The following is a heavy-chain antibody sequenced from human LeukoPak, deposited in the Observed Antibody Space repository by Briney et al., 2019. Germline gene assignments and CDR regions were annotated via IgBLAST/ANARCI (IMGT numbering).Heavy chain of an antibody. CDR3: AKVLVPQKFHQDAIDI. J-gene: IGHJ3*02. CDR1: GFTFSSFA. CDR2: ISDNSGNT. Sequence: GGSLRLSCAASGFTFSSFAMSWVRQAPGQGLEWVSAISDNSGNTYYADSVKGRFTISRDNSENTLYLQMNSLRAEDTAVYYCAKVLVPQKFHQDAIDIWGQGTMVTVSS. V-gene: IGHV3-23*01. D-gene: IGHD2-15*01.